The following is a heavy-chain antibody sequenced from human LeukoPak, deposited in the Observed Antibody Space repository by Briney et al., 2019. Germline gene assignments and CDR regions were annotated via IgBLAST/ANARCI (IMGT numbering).Heavy chain of an antibody. CDR3: ARDGRGGSHYMDY. J-gene: IGHJ4*02. CDR2: IWYDDTNK. CDR1: GITLSNYG. Sequence: GGSLRLSCAVSGITLSNYGMSWVRQAPGQGLEWVAAIWYDDTNKYYADSLNGRFTISKDDSKNTLFLQMNSLRAEDTAVYFCARDGRGGSHYMDYWGQGALVTVSS. V-gene: IGHV3-33*08. D-gene: IGHD2-15*01.